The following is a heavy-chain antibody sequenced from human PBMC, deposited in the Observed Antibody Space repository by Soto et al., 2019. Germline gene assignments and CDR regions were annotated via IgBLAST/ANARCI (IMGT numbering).Heavy chain of an antibody. D-gene: IGHD1-26*01. Sequence: EVQLVESGGGLVQPGGSLRLSCAASQFTFSRYWMHWVRQAPGKGLMWVSRINSDGSRTTYADSVEGRFTISRDNAKNTLFLQMNSLRAEDSAVYYCVRVATGSYDWFDPWGQGTLVTVSS. CDR2: INSDGSRT. J-gene: IGHJ5*02. CDR1: QFTFSRYW. V-gene: IGHV3-74*03. CDR3: VRVATGSYDWFDP.